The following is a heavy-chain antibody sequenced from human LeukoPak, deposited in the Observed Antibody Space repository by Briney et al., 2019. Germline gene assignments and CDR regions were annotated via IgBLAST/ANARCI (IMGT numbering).Heavy chain of an antibody. CDR2: ISWNSGSI. CDR1: GFTFDDYA. J-gene: IGHJ6*02. V-gene: IGHV3-9*01. CDR3: AKDFSPGVGVPFLVGHYYYYGMDV. Sequence: GGSLRLSCAASGFTFDDYAMHWVRQAPGKGLEWVSGISWNSGSIGYADSVKGRFTISRDNAKNSLYLQMNSLRAEDTALYYCAKDFSPGVGVPFLVGHYYYYGMDVWGQGTTVTVSS. D-gene: IGHD2-8*01.